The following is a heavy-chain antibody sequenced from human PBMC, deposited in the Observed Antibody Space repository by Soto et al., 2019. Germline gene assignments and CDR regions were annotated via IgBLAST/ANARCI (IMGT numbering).Heavy chain of an antibody. CDR1: GYSFTSYW. D-gene: IGHD3-9*01. CDR2: IDPSDSYT. Sequence: ESLKISCKGSGYSFTSYWISWVRQMPGKGLEWMGRIDPSDSYTNYSPSFQGHVTISADKSISTAYLQWSSLKASDTAMYYCAREGTLGDILTGSLGMDVWGQGTTVTVSS. CDR3: AREGTLGDILTGSLGMDV. V-gene: IGHV5-10-1*01. J-gene: IGHJ6*02.